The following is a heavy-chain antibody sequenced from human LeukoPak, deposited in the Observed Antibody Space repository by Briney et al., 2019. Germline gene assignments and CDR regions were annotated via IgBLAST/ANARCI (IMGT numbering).Heavy chain of an antibody. CDR2: IIPILGIA. CDR1: GGTFSSYA. J-gene: IGHJ4*02. V-gene: IGHV1-69*04. Sequence: GSSVKVSCKASGGTFSSYAISWVRQAPGQGLEWMGRIIPILGIANYAQKFQGRVTITADKSTSTVYMELSSLRSEDTAVYYCASEEYSGSYLGLDYWGQGTLVTVSS. CDR3: ASEEYSGSYLGLDY. D-gene: IGHD1-26*01.